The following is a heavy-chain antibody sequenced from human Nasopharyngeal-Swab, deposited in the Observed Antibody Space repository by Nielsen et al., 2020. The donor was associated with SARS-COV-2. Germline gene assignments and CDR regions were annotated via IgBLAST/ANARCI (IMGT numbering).Heavy chain of an antibody. CDR2: IYYSGST. V-gene: IGHV4-59*01. J-gene: IGHJ4*02. Sequence: RQAPGKGLEWIGYIYYSGSTNYNPSLKSRVTISVDTSKNQFSLKLSSVTAADTAVYYCAREYYDILTGYLTHDYWGQGTLVTVSS. D-gene: IGHD3-9*01. CDR3: AREYYDILTGYLTHDY.